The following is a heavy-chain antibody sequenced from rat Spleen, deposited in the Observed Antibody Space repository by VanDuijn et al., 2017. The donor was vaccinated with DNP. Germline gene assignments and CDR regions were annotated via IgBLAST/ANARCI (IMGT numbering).Heavy chain of an antibody. Sequence: EVQLVESGGGLVQPGRSLKLSCAASGFTFSNYDMAWVRQAPTKGLEWVASISTSGGSTYYRDSVKGRFTVSRDNAKSTLYLQMDSLRSEDTATYYCARQGGSFDYWGQGVMVTVSS. V-gene: IGHV5-25*01. D-gene: IGHD5-1*01. J-gene: IGHJ2*01. CDR2: ISTSGGST. CDR3: ARQGGSFDY. CDR1: GFTFSNYD.